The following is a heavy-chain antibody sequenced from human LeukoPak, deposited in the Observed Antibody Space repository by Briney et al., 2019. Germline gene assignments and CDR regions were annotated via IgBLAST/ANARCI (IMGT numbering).Heavy chain of an antibody. CDR2: IYSGGST. Sequence: GGSLRLSCAASGFTVSSNYMSWVRQAPGKGLEWVSVIYSGGSTYYADSVKGRFTISRDNSKNTLYLQMNSLRAEDTAVYYCARDFRDYDFWSGYYGSLNPKYGMDVWGQGTTVTVSS. J-gene: IGHJ6*02. CDR3: ARDFRDYDFWSGYYGSLNPKYGMDV. CDR1: GFTVSSNY. D-gene: IGHD3-3*01. V-gene: IGHV3-53*01.